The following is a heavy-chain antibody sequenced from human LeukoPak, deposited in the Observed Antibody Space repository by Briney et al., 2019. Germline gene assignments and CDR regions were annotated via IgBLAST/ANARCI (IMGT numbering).Heavy chain of an antibody. J-gene: IGHJ4*02. CDR2: IYHSGST. CDR1: GGSFSGFH. CDR3: ARGRGYSGYDHATPFHY. V-gene: IGHV4-34*01. D-gene: IGHD5-12*01. Sequence: SETLSLTCAVFGGSFSGFHWSWIRQPPGKGLEWIGEIYHSGSTNYNPSLKTRVTISVDTSKNRFSLKLSSVTAADTAVYYCARGRGYSGYDHATPFHYWGQGTLVTISS.